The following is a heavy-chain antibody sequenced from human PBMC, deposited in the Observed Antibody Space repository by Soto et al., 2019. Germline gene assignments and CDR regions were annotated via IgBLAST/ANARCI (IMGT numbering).Heavy chain of an antibody. CDR1: GDSVSSNNAA. D-gene: IGHD1-26*01. J-gene: IGHJ4*02. CDR3: ERDFFRVRWDRSDFDF. CDR2: TFYRSEWHS. Sequence: SQTLSLTCDISGDSVSSNNAAWNWIRQSPSRGLEWLGRTFYRSEWHSNYAGSVRSRMTINTDTSKNQFSLQLNSVTPEDTAVYYSERDFFRVRWDRSDFDFCGPGYLVPVSP. V-gene: IGHV6-1*01.